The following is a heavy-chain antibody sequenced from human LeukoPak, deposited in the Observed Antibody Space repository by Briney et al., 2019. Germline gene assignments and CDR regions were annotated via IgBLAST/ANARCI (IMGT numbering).Heavy chain of an antibody. V-gene: IGHV3-23*01. CDR1: GFTFSSYA. J-gene: IGHJ4*02. CDR3: AKRSGREYFDY. D-gene: IGHD2-15*01. CDR2: ISGGGGTT. Sequence: PGGSLRLSCAASGFTFSSYAMSWVRQAPGKGLEWVSTISGGGGTTYYADSVKGRFTISRDNSKNTLYLQMNSLRAEDTAVYYCAKRSGREYFDYWGQGTLVTVSS.